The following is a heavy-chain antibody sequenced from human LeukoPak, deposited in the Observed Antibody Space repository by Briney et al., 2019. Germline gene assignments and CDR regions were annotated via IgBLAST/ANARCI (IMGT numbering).Heavy chain of an antibody. CDR3: AIGGTMVRGGTFDY. CDR2: ISSSSSTI. V-gene: IGHV3-48*01. D-gene: IGHD3-10*01. Sequence: GGSLRLSPAASGFTFISYSMNWVRQAPGKGVERVSYISSSSSTIYYADSVKGRFTISRENAKNSLYLQMSSLRAEDTTVYYCAIGGTMVRGGTFDYWGQGTLVTVSS. CDR1: GFTFISYS. J-gene: IGHJ4*02.